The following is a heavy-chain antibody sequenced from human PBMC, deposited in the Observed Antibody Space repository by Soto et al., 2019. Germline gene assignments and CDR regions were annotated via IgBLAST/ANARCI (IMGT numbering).Heavy chain of an antibody. Sequence: GRSLRLSCEASGFRFNSYGMHWVRQAPQKGLECVSLMDARSNYIYYANSVKGRFTISRDNASNSLYLQIDSLRVEDTAVYYCGRESEMAVATSAFEYWGQGT. J-gene: IGHJ4*02. CDR2: MDARSNYI. CDR1: GFRFNSYG. D-gene: IGHD1-26*01. CDR3: GRESEMAVATSAFEY. V-gene: IGHV3-21*06.